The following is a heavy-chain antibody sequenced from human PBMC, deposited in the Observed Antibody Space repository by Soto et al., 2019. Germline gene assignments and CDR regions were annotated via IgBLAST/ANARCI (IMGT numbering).Heavy chain of an antibody. CDR3: ARGQSHYGAGSLNWFDP. D-gene: IGHD3-10*01. CDR1: GGSFSGYY. V-gene: IGHV4-34*01. J-gene: IGHJ5*02. CDR2: ITAGGTT. Sequence: QEQLQQWGAGLLKPSETLSLTCGVSGGSFSGYYWSWLRQPPGKGLEWIGEITAGGTTDSNPALKSRVTLSVDTSKNQFSLTMTSVTAADTARYYCARGQSHYGAGSLNWFDPWGQGTQVTVSS.